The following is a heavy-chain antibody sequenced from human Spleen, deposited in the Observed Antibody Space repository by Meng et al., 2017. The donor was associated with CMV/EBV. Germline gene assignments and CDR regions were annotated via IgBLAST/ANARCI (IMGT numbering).Heavy chain of an antibody. CDR1: GFIFSDYY. CDR2: ISSSGSIK. D-gene: IGHD3-3*02. Sequence: GESLKISCAASGFIFSDYYMTWIRQAPGKGLEWISYISSSGSIKKYADSVEGRFTISRDNAKKSLYLQMNSLRAEDTGFYHCAKDFSAVHNWFDAWGRGTLVTVSS. V-gene: IGHV3-11*04. CDR3: AKDFSAVHNWFDA. J-gene: IGHJ5*02.